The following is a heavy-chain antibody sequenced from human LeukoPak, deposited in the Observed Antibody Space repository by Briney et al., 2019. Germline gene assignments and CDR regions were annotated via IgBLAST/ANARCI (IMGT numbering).Heavy chain of an antibody. CDR2: IIASSGST. J-gene: IGHJ4*02. D-gene: IGHD5-12*01. CDR1: EFSISNSA. CDR3: AKGAYDYIEMGYFDY. Sequence: GGSLRLSCAASEFSISNSAMSWVRQAPGKGLEWVSLIIASSGSTFYADSVKGRFTISRDISRNTLYLQMNSLRAEDTAVYYCAKGAYDYIEMGYFDYWGQGTLVTVSS. V-gene: IGHV3-23*01.